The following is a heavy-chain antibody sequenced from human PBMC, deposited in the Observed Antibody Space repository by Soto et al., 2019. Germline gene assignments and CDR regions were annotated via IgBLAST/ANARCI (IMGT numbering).Heavy chain of an antibody. CDR1: GYTFTSSA. Sequence: ASVKVSCKASGYTFTSSAMHWVRQAPGQRLEWMGWINAGNGNIKYSQKFQGRVTMTEDTSTDTAYMELSSLRSEDTAVYYCAGAWGYSYGYSFDYWGQGTLVTV. V-gene: IGHV1-3*01. CDR2: INAGNGNI. D-gene: IGHD5-18*01. J-gene: IGHJ4*02. CDR3: AGAWGYSYGYSFDY.